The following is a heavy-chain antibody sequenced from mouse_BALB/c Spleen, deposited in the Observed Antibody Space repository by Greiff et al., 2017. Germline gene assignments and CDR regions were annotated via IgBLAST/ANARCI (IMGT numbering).Heavy chain of an antibody. D-gene: IGHD1-1*02. J-gene: IGHJ2*01. Sequence: EVQRVESGGGLVKPGGSVKLSCAASGFTFSDYYMYWVRQTPEKRLEWVATISDGGSYTYYPDSVKGRFTISRDNATNNLYLQMSSLKSEDTAMYYCARERSKGGSVYFDYWGQGTTRTVSS. CDR3: ARERSKGGSVYFDY. CDR1: GFTFSDYY. CDR2: ISDGGSYT. V-gene: IGHV5-4*02.